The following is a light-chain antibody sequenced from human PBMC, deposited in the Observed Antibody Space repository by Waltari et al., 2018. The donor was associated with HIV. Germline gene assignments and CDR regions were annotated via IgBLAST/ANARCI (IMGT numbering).Light chain of an antibody. J-gene: IGLJ3*02. Sequence: QSVLTQPPSASGTPGQRVTISCSGSGSNIGSNYVYWYQQVPGTAPKVLIYRNNLRPPRVPDRFSGSRSGTSASLAISGLRSDDEADYYCAAWDDSLSGRVFGGGTKLTVL. CDR2: RNN. V-gene: IGLV1-47*01. CDR1: GSNIGSNY. CDR3: AAWDDSLSGRV.